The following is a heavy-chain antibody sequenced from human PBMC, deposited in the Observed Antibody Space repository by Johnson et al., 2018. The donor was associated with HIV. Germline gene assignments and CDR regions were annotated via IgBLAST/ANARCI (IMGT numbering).Heavy chain of an antibody. Sequence: QEQLVESGGGLVQPGRSLRLSCTASGFTFGDYAMSWVRQAPGKGLEWVAVIADDGSNIYYADSVTGQFTIPRYNSKDTLYLQRNSQRAEDTAVYYCAKDLTPYSLYVDAFDIWGQGTMVTVSS. CDR3: AKDLTPYSLYVDAFDI. CDR1: GFTFGDYA. J-gene: IGHJ3*02. D-gene: IGHD4-11*01. CDR2: IADDGSNI. V-gene: IGHV3-30-3*02.